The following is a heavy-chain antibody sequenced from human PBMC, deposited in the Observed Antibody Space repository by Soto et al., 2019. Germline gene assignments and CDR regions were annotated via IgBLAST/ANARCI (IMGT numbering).Heavy chain of an antibody. CDR1: GGSINSGGYY. D-gene: IGHD4-17*01. J-gene: IGHJ5*02. CDR2: IYYSGST. CDR3: ARDRDYGDYEAGNWFDP. V-gene: IGHV4-31*03. Sequence: SEILSLTCTLSGGSINSGGYYWSWIRQHPGKGLEWIGYIYYSGSTYYNPSLKSRVTISVDTSKNQFSLKLSSVTAADTAVYYCARDRDYGDYEAGNWFDPWGQGTLVTVSS.